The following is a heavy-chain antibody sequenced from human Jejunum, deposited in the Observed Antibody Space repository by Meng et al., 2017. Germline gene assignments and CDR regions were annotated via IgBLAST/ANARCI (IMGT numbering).Heavy chain of an antibody. J-gene: IGHJ4*02. D-gene: IGHD3-16*01. CDR3: ARGVGDIRFGFDY. CDR2: IYHSGRS. V-gene: IGHV4-4*02. CDR1: GDSISSTSW. Sequence: QVHVREWGPGLVKPSGTLSLTCEVSGDSISSTSWWDWLRQPPGKGLEWIGEIYHSGRSNFIPSLKNRVSISLDESKNQFSLTLNSVTAADTAVYYCARGVGDIRFGFDYWGQGILVTVSS.